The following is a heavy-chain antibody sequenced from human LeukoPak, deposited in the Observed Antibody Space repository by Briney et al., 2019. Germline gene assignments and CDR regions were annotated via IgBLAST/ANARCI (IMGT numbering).Heavy chain of an antibody. J-gene: IGHJ4*02. CDR3: ARGIVVVPAAMGDYFDY. D-gene: IGHD2-2*01. CDR1: GGSISSGDYY. Sequence: SGTLSLTCTVSGGSISSGDYYWSWIRQPPGKGLEWIGYVYYSGSTYYNPSLKSRVTISVDTSKNQFSLKLSSVTAADTAVYYCARGIVVVPAAMGDYFDYWGQGTLVTVSS. V-gene: IGHV4-30-4*01. CDR2: VYYSGST.